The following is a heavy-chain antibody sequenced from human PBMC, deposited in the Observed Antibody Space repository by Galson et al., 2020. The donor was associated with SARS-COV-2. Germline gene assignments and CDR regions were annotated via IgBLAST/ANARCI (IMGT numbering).Heavy chain of an antibody. CDR1: GGSLSSSSYS. D-gene: IGHD3-3*01. V-gene: IGHV4-39*07. CDR2: IYYSGST. J-gene: IGHJ6*03. Sequence: SETLSLTCTVSGGSLSSSSYSWGWIRQPPGKGLEWIGSIYYSGSTYYNPSLKSRVTISVDTSKNQFSLKLSSVTAADTAVYYCARGVGGFLEWFHYMDVWGKGTTVTVSS. CDR3: ARGVGGFLEWFHYMDV.